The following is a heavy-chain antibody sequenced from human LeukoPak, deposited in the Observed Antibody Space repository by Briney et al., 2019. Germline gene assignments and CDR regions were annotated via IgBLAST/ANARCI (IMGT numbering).Heavy chain of an antibody. Sequence: GGSLRLSCAASGCIFSNYALSWVRQAPGKGLEWVSAISGSSATTYYADSVKGRFTISRDNSKNTLYLQMNSLRAEDTAVYYCAKGPFSSSWPNWFDPWGQGTLVTVSS. CDR3: AKGPFSSSWPNWFDP. CDR2: ISGSSATT. CDR1: GCIFSNYA. J-gene: IGHJ5*02. V-gene: IGHV3-23*01. D-gene: IGHD6-13*01.